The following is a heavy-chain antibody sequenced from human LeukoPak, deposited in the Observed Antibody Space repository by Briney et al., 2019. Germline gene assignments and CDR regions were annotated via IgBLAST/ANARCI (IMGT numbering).Heavy chain of an antibody. CDR2: IYYSGST. CDR1: GGSISSGDYY. Sequence: SETLSLTCTVSGGSISSGDYYWSWIRQPPGKGLEWIGYIYYSGSTYYNPSLKSRVTISVDTSKNQFSLKLSSVTAADTAVYYCARGMNVVVPAARPVWFDPWGQGTLDTVSS. V-gene: IGHV4-30-4*08. J-gene: IGHJ5*02. CDR3: ARGMNVVVPAARPVWFDP. D-gene: IGHD2-2*01.